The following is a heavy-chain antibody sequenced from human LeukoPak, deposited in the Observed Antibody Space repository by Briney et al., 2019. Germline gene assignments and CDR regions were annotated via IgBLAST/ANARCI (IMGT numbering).Heavy chain of an antibody. V-gene: IGHV4-39*07. J-gene: IGHJ4*02. CDR2: IYYSGST. D-gene: IGHD3-16*01. Sequence: PSETLSLTCTVSGGSISSSSYYWGWIRQPPGKGLEWIGSIYYSGSTYYNPSLKSRVTISVDTSKNQFSLKLSSVTAADTAVYYCARGGTGYWGQGTLVTVSS. CDR3: ARGGTGY. CDR1: GGSISSSSYY.